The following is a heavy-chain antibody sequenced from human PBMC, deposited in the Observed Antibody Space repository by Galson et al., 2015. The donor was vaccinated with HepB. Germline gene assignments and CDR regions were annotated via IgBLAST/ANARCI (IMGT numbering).Heavy chain of an antibody. CDR1: GYTFDSYG. Sequence: SVKVSCKASGYTFDSYGISWVRQAPGQGLEWMGYITPYNGDTYYAQRLHGRVTMTTDTSTATAYLELRNLRSDDTALYFCAREGVGMSTIIVDSWGQGTLGTVSS. CDR3: AREGVGMSTIIVDS. CDR2: ITPYNGDT. J-gene: IGHJ4*02. V-gene: IGHV1-18*01. D-gene: IGHD1/OR15-1a*01.